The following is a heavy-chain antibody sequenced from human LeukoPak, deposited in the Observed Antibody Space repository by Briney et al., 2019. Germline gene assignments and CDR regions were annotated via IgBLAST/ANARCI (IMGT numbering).Heavy chain of an antibody. Sequence: GASVKVSCKASGYIFTTYDIGWVRQATGQGLEGMGWLNPNSGNAGYAQKFQGRVTISRNTSMSTAYMELSSLRSDDTAIYYCARRKFLGWFDPWGQGTLVTVSS. D-gene: IGHD7-27*01. V-gene: IGHV1-8*03. J-gene: IGHJ5*02. CDR1: GYIFTTYD. CDR2: LNPNSGNA. CDR3: ARRKFLGWFDP.